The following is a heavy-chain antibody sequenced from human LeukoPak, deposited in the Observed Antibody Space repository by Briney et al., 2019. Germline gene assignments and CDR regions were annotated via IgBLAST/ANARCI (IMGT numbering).Heavy chain of an antibody. CDR1: GYTFTGYY. CDR3: ARGSGSYWWFDS. Sequence: ASVKVSCKASGYTFTGYYMHWVRQAPGQGLEWLGWINPNSGGTNYAQKFQGRVTITADKSTSTAYMELSSLRSEDTAVYYCARGSGSYWWFDSWGQGTLVTVSS. J-gene: IGHJ5*01. V-gene: IGHV1-2*02. D-gene: IGHD1-26*01. CDR2: INPNSGGT.